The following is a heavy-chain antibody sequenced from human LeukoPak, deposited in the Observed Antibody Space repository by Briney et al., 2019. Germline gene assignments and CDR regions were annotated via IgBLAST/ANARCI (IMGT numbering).Heavy chain of an antibody. CDR3: ARGLYSSGFHYCGMDV. D-gene: IGHD6-19*01. V-gene: IGHV3-21*01. CDR1: GFTFSSYD. CDR2: ISSSSSYI. Sequence: PGGSLRLSCAASGFTFSSYDMNWVRPAPGKGLEGVSSISSSSSYIYYADSVKGRCTISRDNAKNSLYLQMNSLRAEDTAVYYCARGLYSSGFHYCGMDVSGQGTTVTVSS. J-gene: IGHJ6*02.